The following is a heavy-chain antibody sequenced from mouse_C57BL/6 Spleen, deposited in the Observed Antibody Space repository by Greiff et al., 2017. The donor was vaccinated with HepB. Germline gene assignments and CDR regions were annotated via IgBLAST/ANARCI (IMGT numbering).Heavy chain of an antibody. CDR2: ISNGGGSN. Sequence: EVHLVESGGGLVQPGGSLKLSCAASGFTFSDYYMYWVRQTPEKRLEWVAYISNGGGSNYYPDPVKGRFTISRDNAKNTLYLQMSRLQSEDTAMYCCARESYYGSSSYYAMDYWGQGTSVTVSS. CDR3: ARESYYGSSSYYAMDY. CDR1: GFTFSDYY. J-gene: IGHJ4*01. D-gene: IGHD1-1*01. V-gene: IGHV5-12*01.